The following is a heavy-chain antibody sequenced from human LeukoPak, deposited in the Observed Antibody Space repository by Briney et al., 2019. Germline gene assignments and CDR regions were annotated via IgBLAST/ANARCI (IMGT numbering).Heavy chain of an antibody. V-gene: IGHV1-2*02. D-gene: IGHD1-14*01. CDR1: GYTFTDSY. CDR3: APDHSSIL. Sequence: ASVKVSCKASGYTFTDSYMHWVRQAPGQGLEWMGWIDPNSGGTRYAQKFQGRVTMTRDTSISTVNMELSRLTSDDTAVYYCAPDHSSILWGQGTLVTVSS. J-gene: IGHJ4*02. CDR2: IDPNSGGT.